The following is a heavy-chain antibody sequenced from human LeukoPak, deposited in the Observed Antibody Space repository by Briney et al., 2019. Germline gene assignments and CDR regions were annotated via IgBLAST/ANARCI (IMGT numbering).Heavy chain of an antibody. CDR2: MNPNSGDT. CDR1: GYTFASYD. Sequence: ASVKVSCKASGYTFASYDINWVRQATGQGLEWMGWMNPNSGDTGYAQKFQGRVTMTRNTSISTAHMELSSLRSEDTAVYYCARMGSYSEFDYWGQGTLVTVSS. V-gene: IGHV1-8*01. D-gene: IGHD1-26*01. J-gene: IGHJ4*02. CDR3: ARMGSYSEFDY.